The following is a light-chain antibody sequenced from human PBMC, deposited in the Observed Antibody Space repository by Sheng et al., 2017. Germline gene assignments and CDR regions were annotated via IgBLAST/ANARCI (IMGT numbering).Light chain of an antibody. Sequence: PGERATLSCRASQSVSGSLGWYQQKPGQAPRLLIYAASARATGVPARFSGSGSGTAFTLTINSLEPEDFAVYYCQHRYNWPPWTFGQGTKVEIK. V-gene: IGKV3-11*01. CDR2: AAS. J-gene: IGKJ1*01. CDR1: QSVSGS. CDR3: QHRYNWPPWT.